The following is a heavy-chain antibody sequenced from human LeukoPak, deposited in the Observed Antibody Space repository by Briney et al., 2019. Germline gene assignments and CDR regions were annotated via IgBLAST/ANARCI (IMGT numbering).Heavy chain of an antibody. D-gene: IGHD6-19*01. V-gene: IGHV5-51*01. CDR1: GYSFTSYW. CDR3: ARRTVYSSGWYSTEYFQH. Sequence: GESLKISCKGSGYSFTSYWIGWVRQMPGKGLEWMGMIYPGDSDTRYSPSFQGQVTISADKSISTAYLQWSSLKASDTAMYYCARRTVYSSGWYSTEYFQHWGQGTLVTVSS. CDR2: IYPGDSDT. J-gene: IGHJ1*01.